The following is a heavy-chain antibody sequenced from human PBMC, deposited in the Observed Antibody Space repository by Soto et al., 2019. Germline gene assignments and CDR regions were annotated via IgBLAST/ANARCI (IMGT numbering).Heavy chain of an antibody. J-gene: IGHJ3*02. CDR2: IKSKTGGGTT. CDR1: GFTFSNAW. Sequence: LRLSCAASGFTFSNAWISWVRQAPGRGLEWVGRIKSKTGGGTTDYAVPVKGRFTISRDDSKNTLYLQMNSLRAEDTAVYYCAKAPPVAGTSGAFDIWGQGTMVTVSS. CDR3: AKAPPVAGTSGAFDI. V-gene: IGHV3-15*01. D-gene: IGHD6-19*01.